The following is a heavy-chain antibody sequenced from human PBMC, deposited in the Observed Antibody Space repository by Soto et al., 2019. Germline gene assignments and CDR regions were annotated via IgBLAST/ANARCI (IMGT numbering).Heavy chain of an antibody. D-gene: IGHD6-13*01. V-gene: IGHV4-39*01. J-gene: IGHJ5*02. Sequence: QLQLQESGPGLVKPSETLSLTCTVSGGSISSSSYYWGWIRQPPGKGLEWIGSIYYSGSTYYNPPLKSRVPXPXDXXKNQFSLKLSSVTAADTAVYYCARHQSHSSSYVDPWGQGTLVTVSS. CDR2: IYYSGST. CDR3: ARHQSHSSSYVDP. CDR1: GGSISSSSYY.